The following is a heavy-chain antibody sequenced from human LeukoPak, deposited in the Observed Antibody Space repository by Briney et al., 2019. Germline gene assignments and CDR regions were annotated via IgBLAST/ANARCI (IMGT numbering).Heavy chain of an antibody. Sequence: GGSLRLSCAASGFTANSNYLSWVRQAPRKGLEWVSTLYNTVNTYYANSVKGRFSISRDNSKNTLFLQMNSLRAEDTAVYYCARLTPAAGRLYFVDWGPGTLVTVSS. J-gene: IGHJ4*02. CDR2: LYNTVNT. CDR3: ARLTPAAGRLYFVD. CDR1: GFTANSNY. V-gene: IGHV3-53*01. D-gene: IGHD6-13*01.